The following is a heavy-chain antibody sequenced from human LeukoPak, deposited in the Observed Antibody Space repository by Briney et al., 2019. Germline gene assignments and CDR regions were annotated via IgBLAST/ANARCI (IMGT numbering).Heavy chain of an antibody. CDR2: IAGNTDST. CDR3: VKGPRAPRPNSFDS. V-gene: IGHV3-23*01. CDR1: GFTFSDYV. J-gene: IGHJ4*02. Sequence: GGSLRLSCAASGFTFSDYVMSWVRQAPGKGLEWVPAIAGNTDSTYYANSVKGRFTISRDNSQNTLFLQMNSLRAEDTAVYYCVKGPRAPRPNSFDSGAQETLAPVPS. D-gene: IGHD1-1*01.